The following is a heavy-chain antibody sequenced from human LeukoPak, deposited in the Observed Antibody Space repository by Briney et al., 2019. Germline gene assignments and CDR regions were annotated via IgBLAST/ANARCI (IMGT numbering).Heavy chain of an antibody. Sequence: SVKVSCKASGGIFSSYAISWVRQAPGQGLEWMGGIIPIFGTANYAQKFQGRVTITADESTSTAYMELSSLRSEDTAVYYCARQELHISGLRYWGQGTLVTVSS. D-gene: IGHD1-14*01. J-gene: IGHJ4*02. CDR2: IIPIFGTA. CDR3: ARQELHISGLRY. CDR1: GGIFSSYA. V-gene: IGHV1-69*01.